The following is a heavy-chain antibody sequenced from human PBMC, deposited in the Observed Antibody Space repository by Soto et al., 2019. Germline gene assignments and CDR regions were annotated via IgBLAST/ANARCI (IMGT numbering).Heavy chain of an antibody. D-gene: IGHD4-17*01. J-gene: IGHJ5*02. Sequence: PGGSLRLSCAASEFTFSNYAMTRVRQAPGKGLEWVSGLSDGGGSTFYADSVKGRFTISRDNAKNTLYLQMSSLRAEDTAVYYCAKEGTTGPYNWFDPWGQGTLVTVSS. V-gene: IGHV3-23*01. CDR2: LSDGGGST. CDR3: AKEGTTGPYNWFDP. CDR1: EFTFSNYA.